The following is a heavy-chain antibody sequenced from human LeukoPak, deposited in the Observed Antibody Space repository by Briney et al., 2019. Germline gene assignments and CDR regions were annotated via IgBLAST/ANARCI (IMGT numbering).Heavy chain of an antibody. V-gene: IGHV3-7*01. CDR3: ARGPRLFDS. Sequence: GGSLRLSCAASGFAFRSCWMSWVRQAPGKGPEWVANIKQDGSQKYYVDSVKGRFTISRDNAENSLYLQMNSLRAEDTAVYYCARGPRLFDSWGQGTLVTVSS. CDR1: GFAFRSCW. J-gene: IGHJ4*02. CDR2: IKQDGSQK. D-gene: IGHD2-21*02.